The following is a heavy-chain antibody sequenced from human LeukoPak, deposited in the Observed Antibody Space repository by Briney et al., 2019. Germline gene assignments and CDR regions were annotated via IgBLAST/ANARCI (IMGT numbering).Heavy chain of an antibody. Sequence: GASVKVSCKASGYTFTGYYMHWVRQAPGQGLEWMGWINPNGGGTNYAQKFQGWVTMTRDTSISTAYMELSRLRSDDTAVYYCAREYSSSSPSFDPWGQGTLVTVSS. V-gene: IGHV1-2*04. CDR2: INPNGGGT. CDR3: AREYSSSSPSFDP. J-gene: IGHJ5*02. CDR1: GYTFTGYY. D-gene: IGHD6-13*01.